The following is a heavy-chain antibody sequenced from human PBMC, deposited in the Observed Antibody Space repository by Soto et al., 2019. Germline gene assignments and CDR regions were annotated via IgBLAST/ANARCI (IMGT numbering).Heavy chain of an antibody. J-gene: IGHJ5*02. CDR3: AKGTNWNVNVWFDP. CDR1: GFTFSSYA. V-gene: IGHV3-23*01. D-gene: IGHD1-20*01. Sequence: GGSLRLSCAASGFTFSSYAMSWVRQAPGKGLEWVSAIGGSGGSTYYADSVKGRFTISRDNSKNTLYLQMNSLRAEDTAVYYCAKGTNWNVNVWFDPWGQGTLVTVSS. CDR2: IGGSGGST.